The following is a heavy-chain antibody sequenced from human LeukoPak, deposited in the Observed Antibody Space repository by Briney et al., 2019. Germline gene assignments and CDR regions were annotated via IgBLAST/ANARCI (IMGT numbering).Heavy chain of an antibody. D-gene: IGHD6-19*01. CDR1: GYTFTSYA. V-gene: IGHV1-3*01. Sequence: ASVTVSCTASGYTFTSYAMHWVRQAPGQRLEWMGWINAGNGNTKYSQKFQGRVTITRDTSASTAYMELSSLRSEDTAVYYCARARDRFNSGWYGYWGQGTLVTVSS. CDR3: ARARDRFNSGWYGY. CDR2: INAGNGNT. J-gene: IGHJ4*02.